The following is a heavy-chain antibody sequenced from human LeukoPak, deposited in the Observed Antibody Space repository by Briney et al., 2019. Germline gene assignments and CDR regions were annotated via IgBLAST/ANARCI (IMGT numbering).Heavy chain of an antibody. V-gene: IGHV3-74*01. CDR1: GFTFSSYW. D-gene: IGHD3-22*01. Sequence: PGGSLRLSCAASGFTFSSYWMHWVRQVPGKGLVWVSRINTDGSSTSYADSVKGRFTISRDNAKNTLYLQMNSLRAEDTAVYYCARDPYYYDSSGYSPGDYWGQGTLVTVSS. CDR3: ARDPYYYDSSGYSPGDY. CDR2: INTDGSST. J-gene: IGHJ4*02.